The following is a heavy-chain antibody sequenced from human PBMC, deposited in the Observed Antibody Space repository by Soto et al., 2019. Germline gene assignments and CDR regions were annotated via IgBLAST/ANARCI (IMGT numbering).Heavy chain of an antibody. CDR1: GYTFTNND. Sequence: QVQLVQSGAEVKKPGASVKVSCKASGYTFTNNDVTWVRQATGQGLEWMGWMNPGSGDTGYAQKFQGRVTMTRDISIATAYMELTGVTSEDTAIYYCARMESFGSLNWFDPWGQGTLVTVAS. D-gene: IGHD5-18*01. CDR3: ARMESFGSLNWFDP. CDR2: MNPGSGDT. J-gene: IGHJ5*02. V-gene: IGHV1-8*01.